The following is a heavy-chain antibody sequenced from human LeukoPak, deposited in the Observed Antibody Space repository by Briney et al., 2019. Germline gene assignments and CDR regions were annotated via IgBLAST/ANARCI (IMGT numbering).Heavy chain of an antibody. CDR1: GFTFSSYG. D-gene: IGHD4-17*01. CDR2: ISYDGSNK. J-gene: IGHJ6*02. Sequence: PGGSLRLSCAASGFTFSSYGMHWVRQAPGKGLEWVAVISYDGSNKYYADSVKGRFTISRDNSKNTLYLQTNSLRAEDTAVYYCAKSSSYRDYGDYVPLYYYYGMDVWGQGTTVTVSS. V-gene: IGHV3-30*18. CDR3: AKSSSYRDYGDYVPLYYYYGMDV.